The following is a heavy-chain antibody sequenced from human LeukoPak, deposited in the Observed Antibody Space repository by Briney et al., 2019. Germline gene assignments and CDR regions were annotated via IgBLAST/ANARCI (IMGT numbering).Heavy chain of an antibody. CDR3: ASTSEGATPFDY. CDR2: INWNGGST. V-gene: IGHV3-20*04. CDR1: GFTFDDYG. J-gene: IGHJ4*02. Sequence: PGGSLRLSCAASGFTFDDYGMSWVRHAPGKGLEWVSGINWNGGSTVYADSVKGRFTISRDNAKNSLYLQMNSLRAEDTALYYCASTSEGATPFDYWGQGTLVTVSS. D-gene: IGHD1-26*01.